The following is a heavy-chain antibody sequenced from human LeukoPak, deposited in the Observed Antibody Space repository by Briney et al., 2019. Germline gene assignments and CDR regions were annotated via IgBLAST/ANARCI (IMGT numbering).Heavy chain of an antibody. CDR1: GFTFSSYW. J-gene: IGHJ6*02. CDR3: ARSSKAESTRYSSGWYSGPPYYYGMDV. CDR2: IKQDGGEK. Sequence: PGGSLRLSCAASGFTFSSYWMSWVRQAPGKGPEWVANIKQDGGEKYYVDSVKGRFTISRDKAKNSLYLQMNSLRAVDTAVYYCARSSKAESTRYSSGWYSGPPYYYGMDVWGQGTTVTVSS. D-gene: IGHD6-19*01. V-gene: IGHV3-7*05.